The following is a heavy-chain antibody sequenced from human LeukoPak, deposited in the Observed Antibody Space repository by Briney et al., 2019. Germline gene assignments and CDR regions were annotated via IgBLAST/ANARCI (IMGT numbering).Heavy chain of an antibody. CDR1: SGSISSGDYY. CDR2: IYYSGST. Sequence: PSQTLSLTCTVSSGSISSGDYYWSWIRQPPGKGLEWIGYIYYSGSTYYNPSLKSRVTISVDTSKNQFSLKLSSVTAADTAVYYCARARLYCSGGSCYSGYYYGMDVWGKGTTVTVSS. J-gene: IGHJ6*04. V-gene: IGHV4-30-4*01. D-gene: IGHD2-15*01. CDR3: ARARLYCSGGSCYSGYYYGMDV.